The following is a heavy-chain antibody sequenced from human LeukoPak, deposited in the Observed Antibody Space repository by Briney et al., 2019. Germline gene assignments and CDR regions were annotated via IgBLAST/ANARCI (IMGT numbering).Heavy chain of an antibody. D-gene: IGHD3-10*01. V-gene: IGHV1-69*05. Sequence: ASVKVSCKASGGTFSSYAISWVRQAPGQGLERMGGIIPIFGTANYAQKFQGGVTITTDESTSTAYMELSSLRSEDTAVYYCARAGPIDYHGSGRYYNWFDPWGQGTLVTVSS. CDR3: ARAGPIDYHGSGRYYNWFDP. CDR1: GGTFSSYA. J-gene: IGHJ5*02. CDR2: IIPIFGTA.